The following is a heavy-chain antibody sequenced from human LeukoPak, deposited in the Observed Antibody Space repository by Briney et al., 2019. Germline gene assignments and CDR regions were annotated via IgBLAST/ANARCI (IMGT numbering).Heavy chain of an antibody. Sequence: GGSLRLSCAASGFIFIDAWMSWVRQAPGKGLEWVGRIKSKADGGTTDYAAPVQGRFTLSRDDSENTLYLHMNSLKTEDTAVYYCARESTSWYFDLWGRGALVTVSS. V-gene: IGHV3-15*01. CDR2: IKSKADGGTT. J-gene: IGHJ2*01. CDR3: ARESTSWYFDL. CDR1: GFIFIDAW. D-gene: IGHD2-2*01.